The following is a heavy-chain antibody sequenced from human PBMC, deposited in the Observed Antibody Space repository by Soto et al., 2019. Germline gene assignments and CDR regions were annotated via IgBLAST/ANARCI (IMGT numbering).Heavy chain of an antibody. CDR3: SRRERYYGSPGWFDP. J-gene: IGHJ5*02. CDR2: VYYNENT. CDR1: GGSISSFAYY. V-gene: IGHV4-39*01. D-gene: IGHD3-10*01. Sequence: PSETLSLTCTVSGGSISSFAYYWGWLRQPPGKGLEWIGTVYYNENTYYNPSLKSRLTISVDTAKNQFSLNLRSVTAADTAIYFCSRRERYYGSPGWFDPWGQGTLVTVSS.